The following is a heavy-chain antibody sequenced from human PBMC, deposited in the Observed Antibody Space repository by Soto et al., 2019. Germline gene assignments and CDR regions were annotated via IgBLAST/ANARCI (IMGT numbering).Heavy chain of an antibody. V-gene: IGHV2-5*02. J-gene: IGHJ4*02. Sequence: QITLKESGPTLVKPTQTLTLTCTFSGFSPSTTGVHVGWIREPPGKALEWLALIYWDDDKRNSPSLKSRLTITKDTSKNQVVLTMTNIDPVDTAKYYCAHRRPYSNSPEYFFDYWGQGTLVTVSS. D-gene: IGHD6-6*01. CDR2: IYWDDDK. CDR1: GFSPSTTGVH. CDR3: AHRRPYSNSPEYFFDY.